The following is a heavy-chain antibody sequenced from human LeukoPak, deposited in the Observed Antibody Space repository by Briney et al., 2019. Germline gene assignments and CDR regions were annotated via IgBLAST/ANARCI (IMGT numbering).Heavy chain of an antibody. CDR2: IYYSGST. D-gene: IGHD6-13*01. CDR3: ARGRDGYSSSWYDWFDP. J-gene: IGHJ5*02. V-gene: IGHV4-59*01. Sequence: PSETLSLTCTVSGGSISSYYWSWIRQPPGKGLEWIGYIYYSGSTNYNPSLKSRVTISVDTSKNQFSLKLSSVTAADTAVYYCARGRDGYSSSWYDWFDPWGQGTLVTVSS. CDR1: GGSISSYY.